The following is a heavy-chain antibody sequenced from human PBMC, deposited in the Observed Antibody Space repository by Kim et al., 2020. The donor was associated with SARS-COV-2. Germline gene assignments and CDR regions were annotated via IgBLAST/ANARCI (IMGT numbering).Heavy chain of an antibody. CDR3: ARTSRSTVVTHFDY. Sequence: SPSLKSRVTISVDTSKNPFSLKLSSVTAADTAVYYCARTSRSTVVTHFDYWGQGTLVTVSS. D-gene: IGHD4-17*01. V-gene: IGHV4-31*02. J-gene: IGHJ4*02.